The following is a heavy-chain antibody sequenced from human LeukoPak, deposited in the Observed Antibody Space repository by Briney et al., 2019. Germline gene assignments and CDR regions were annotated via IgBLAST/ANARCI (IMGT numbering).Heavy chain of an antibody. Sequence: PGGSLRLSCAASGFTFSSYAMSWVRQAPGKGLEWVSAISGSGGSTYYADSVKGRFTISRDNAKNSLYLQMNSLRAEDTAVYYCARARRPYYDSSGYWGQGTLVTVSS. D-gene: IGHD3-22*01. J-gene: IGHJ4*02. CDR3: ARARRPYYDSSGY. CDR2: ISGSGGST. CDR1: GFTFSSYA. V-gene: IGHV3-23*01.